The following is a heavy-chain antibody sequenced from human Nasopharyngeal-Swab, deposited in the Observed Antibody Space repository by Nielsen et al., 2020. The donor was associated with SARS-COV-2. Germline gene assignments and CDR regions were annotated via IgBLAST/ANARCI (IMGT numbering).Heavy chain of an antibody. V-gene: IGHV1-24*01. CDR1: GYTLTELS. J-gene: IGHJ5*02. Sequence: ASVQVSCKVSGYTLTELSMNWVRQAPGKGLEWMGGFDPEDGETIYAQKFQGRVTMTEDTSTDTAYMELSSLRSEDTAVYYCATGSAAARRNWFDPWGQGTLVTVSS. CDR2: FDPEDGET. CDR3: ATGSAAARRNWFDP. D-gene: IGHD6-13*01.